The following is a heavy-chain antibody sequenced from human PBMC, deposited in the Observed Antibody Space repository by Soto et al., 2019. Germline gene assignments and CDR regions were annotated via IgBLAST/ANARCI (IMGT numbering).Heavy chain of an antibody. CDR1: GGSISSGGYS. V-gene: IGHV4-30-2*01. CDR2: IYHSGST. D-gene: IGHD4-17*01. CDR3: ATMTTLTTRAIDI. J-gene: IGHJ3*02. Sequence: QLQLQESGSGLVKPSQTLSLTCAVAGGSISSGGYSWNWIRQPPGKGLEWIGYIYHSGSTYYNPSLKSRVTISLDRSKDQFSLKLSSVTAADTAVYYCATMTTLTTRAIDIWGQGTMVTVS.